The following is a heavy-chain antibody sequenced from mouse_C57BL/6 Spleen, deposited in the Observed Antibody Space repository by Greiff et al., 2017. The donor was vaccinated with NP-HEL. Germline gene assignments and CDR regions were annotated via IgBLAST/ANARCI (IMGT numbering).Heavy chain of an antibody. V-gene: IGHV7-3*01. CDR1: GFTFTDYY. Sequence: EVKLMESGGGLVQPGGSLSLSCAASGFTFTDYYMSWVRQPPGKALEWLGFIRNKANGYTTEYSASVKGRFTISRDNSQSILYLQMNALRAEDSATYYCARYNGTGFDYWGQGTTLTVSS. D-gene: IGHD3-3*01. J-gene: IGHJ2*01. CDR3: ARYNGTGFDY. CDR2: IRNKANGYTT.